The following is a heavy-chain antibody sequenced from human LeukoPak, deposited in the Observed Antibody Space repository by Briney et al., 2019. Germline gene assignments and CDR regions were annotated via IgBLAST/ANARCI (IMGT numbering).Heavy chain of an antibody. CDR3: ARALTYDSSGYYYEYYFDY. D-gene: IGHD3-22*01. Sequence: SVKVSCKASGGTFSSYAISWVRQAPGQGLEWMGRIIPILGIANYAQKFQGRVTITADKSTSTAYMELSSLRSEDTAGYYCARALTYDSSGYYYEYYFDYWGQGTLVTVSS. CDR1: GGTFSSYA. J-gene: IGHJ4*02. CDR2: IIPILGIA. V-gene: IGHV1-69*04.